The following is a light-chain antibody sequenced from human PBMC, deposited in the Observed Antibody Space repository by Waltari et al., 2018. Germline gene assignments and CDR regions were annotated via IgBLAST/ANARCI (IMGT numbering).Light chain of an antibody. Sequence: QSALTQPPSVSGSPGQSVTISCIGPSTDAGDYHRVPWYQQTPGTAPKPIIFEVTNRPSWVPDRFSASKSGNTASLTISGLQAEDEADYFCSSYSRSSLLFGGGTKLTVL. CDR2: EVT. CDR3: SSYSRSSLL. J-gene: IGLJ2*01. V-gene: IGLV2-18*02. CDR1: STDAGDYHR.